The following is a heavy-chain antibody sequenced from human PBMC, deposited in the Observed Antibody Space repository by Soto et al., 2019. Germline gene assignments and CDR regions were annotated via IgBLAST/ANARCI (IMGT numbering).Heavy chain of an antibody. Sequence: PSETLSLTCTVSGGSISSSSYCWGWIRQPPGKGLEWIGSIYYSGITYYNPSLKSRVTISVDTSKNQFSLNLSSVTAADTAVYYCARGRLVRGNNWFDPWGQGTLVTSPQ. V-gene: IGHV4-39*01. CDR3: ARGRLVRGNNWFDP. CDR2: IYYSGIT. J-gene: IGHJ5*02. D-gene: IGHD3-10*01. CDR1: GGSISSSSYC.